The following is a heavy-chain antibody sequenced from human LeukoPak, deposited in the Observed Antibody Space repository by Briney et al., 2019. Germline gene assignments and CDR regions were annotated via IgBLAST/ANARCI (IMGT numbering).Heavy chain of an antibody. D-gene: IGHD3-22*01. CDR3: ALYYYDSSGYYY. CDR1: GYTFTSYY. J-gene: IGHJ4*02. CDR2: IIPILGIA. Sequence: SVKVSCKASGYTFTSYYMHWVRQAPGQGLEWMGRIIPILGIANYAQKFQGRVTITADKSTSTAYMELSSLRSEDTAVYYCALYYYDSSGYYYWGQGTLVTVSS. V-gene: IGHV1-69*02.